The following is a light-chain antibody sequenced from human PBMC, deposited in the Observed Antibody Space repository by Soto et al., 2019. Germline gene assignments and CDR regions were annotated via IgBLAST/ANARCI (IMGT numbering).Light chain of an antibody. CDR2: WAS. V-gene: IGKV4-1*01. CDR3: QHYYSSPFT. Sequence: DIVMTQSPDSLAVSLGERATIHCKSSQSVLYSSNDKNYLAWYQQKPGQPPKLLISWASTRESGVPDRFSVGVSGTDFTLSLSSLHAEDVAVYYCQHYYSSPFTFGQGTKVEIK. J-gene: IGKJ2*01. CDR1: QSVLYSSNDKNY.